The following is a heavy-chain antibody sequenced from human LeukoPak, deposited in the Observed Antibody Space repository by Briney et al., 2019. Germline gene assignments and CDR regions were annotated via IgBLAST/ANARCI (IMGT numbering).Heavy chain of an antibody. D-gene: IGHD3-16*01. Sequence: PGGSLRLSCAASGFTFSSYAMSWVRQAPGKGLEWVSAISGSGGSTYYADSVKGRFTISRDNSKNTLYLQMNSLRAEDTAVYYCAKDVGRLVLLSLLACFDYWGQGTLVTVSS. CDR2: ISGSGGST. CDR1: GFTFSSYA. J-gene: IGHJ4*02. CDR3: AKDVGRLVLLSLLACFDY. V-gene: IGHV3-23*01.